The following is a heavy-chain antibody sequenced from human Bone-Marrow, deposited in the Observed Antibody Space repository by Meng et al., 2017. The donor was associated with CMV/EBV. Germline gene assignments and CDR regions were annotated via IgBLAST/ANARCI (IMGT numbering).Heavy chain of an antibody. V-gene: IGHV3-23*01. CDR3: AKGPIFGYPIDY. D-gene: IGHD3-3*01. CDR2: ISGSGGST. Sequence: WGSLRLSCAASGFTFSSYAMSWVRQAPGKGLEWVSAISGSGGSTYYADSVKGRFTISRDNSKNTLYLHMNSLRAEDTAVYYCAKGPIFGYPIDYWGQGTLVTVSS. CDR1: GFTFSSYA. J-gene: IGHJ4*02.